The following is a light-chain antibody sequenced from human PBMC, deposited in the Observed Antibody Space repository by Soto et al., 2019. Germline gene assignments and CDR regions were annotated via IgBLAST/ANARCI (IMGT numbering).Light chain of an antibody. CDR3: QQSYTTPFT. CDR2: AAS. J-gene: IGKJ3*01. V-gene: IGKV1-39*01. CDR1: QNIVGY. Sequence: DIQMTQSPSSLSASVDDRVTITCRASQNIVGYLNWYQQTPGKAPKLLIYAASSLRSGVPSRFSGSGSGTDFNFTISSLQPEDFATYYCQQSYTTPFTFGPGTQVDVK.